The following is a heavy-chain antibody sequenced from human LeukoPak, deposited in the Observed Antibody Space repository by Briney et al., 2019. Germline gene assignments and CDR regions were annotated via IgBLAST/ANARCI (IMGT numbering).Heavy chain of an antibody. CDR3: ARDSSSWSNWFDP. CDR1: GFTLNTYA. J-gene: IGHJ5*02. D-gene: IGHD6-13*01. V-gene: IGHV3-23*01. Sequence: PGGSLRLSCAVSGFTLNTYAMSWVRQAPGKGLEWVSVTRGSGGSSHYADSVKGRFTISRDNSKNTVYLQMNSLRAEDTAVYYCARDSSSWSNWFDPWGQGTLVTVSS. CDR2: TRGSGGSS.